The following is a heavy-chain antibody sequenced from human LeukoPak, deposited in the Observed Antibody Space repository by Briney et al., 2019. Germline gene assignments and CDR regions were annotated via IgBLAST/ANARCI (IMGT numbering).Heavy chain of an antibody. Sequence: PSQTLSLTCTVSGGSIGGGSYYWSWIRQPAGKGLEWIGRIYTSGNTNYNPSLKSRVTISVDTSTNQFSLKLSSVTATDTAVYYCARELVAASHFFDYWGQGTLVTVSS. J-gene: IGHJ4*02. CDR2: IYTSGNT. CDR3: ARELVAASHFFDY. CDR1: GGSIGGGSYY. V-gene: IGHV4-61*02. D-gene: IGHD2-15*01.